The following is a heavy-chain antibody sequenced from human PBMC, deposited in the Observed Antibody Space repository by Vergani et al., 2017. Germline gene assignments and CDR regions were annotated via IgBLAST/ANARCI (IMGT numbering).Heavy chain of an antibody. CDR1: GFTFSSYG. CDR2: IWYDGSNK. Sequence: QVQLVESGGGVVQPGRSLRLSCAASGFTFSSYGMHWVRQAPGKGLEWVAVIWYDGSNKYYADSVKGRFTISRDNSKNTLYLQMNSLRAEDTAVYYCARDREYDFWSGYYRFGDYYYYMDVWGKGTTVTVSS. J-gene: IGHJ6*03. V-gene: IGHV3-33*01. D-gene: IGHD3-3*01. CDR3: ARDREYDFWSGYYRFGDYYYYMDV.